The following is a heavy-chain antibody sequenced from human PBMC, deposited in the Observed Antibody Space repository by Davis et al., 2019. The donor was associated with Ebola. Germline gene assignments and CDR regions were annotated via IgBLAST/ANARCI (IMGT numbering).Heavy chain of an antibody. V-gene: IGHV1-3*01. Sequence: AASVKVSCKASGYTFTTYAMHWVRQAPGQRLEWMGWINAGNGNTRYSQKFQGRVTITRDTSAGTAYMELSSLRSEDTAVYYCARPPPIFYGAAGYWGQGTLVTVSS. CDR2: INAGNGNT. J-gene: IGHJ4*02. CDR1: GYTFTTYA. CDR3: ARPPPIFYGAAGY. D-gene: IGHD3-9*01.